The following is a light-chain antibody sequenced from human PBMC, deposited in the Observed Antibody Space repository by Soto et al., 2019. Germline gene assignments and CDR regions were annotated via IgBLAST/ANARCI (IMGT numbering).Light chain of an antibody. CDR2: GAS. CDR3: QQYNNWPPWT. CDR1: QSVSSN. Sequence: EIVMTQSPATLSVSPGERATLSCRASQSVSSNLAWYQQKHGQAPRLLIYGASTRATGIPARFSGSGSGTEFTLTISSLQSEDFAVYHCQQYNNWPPWTFGQGTKVEIK. J-gene: IGKJ1*01. V-gene: IGKV3-15*01.